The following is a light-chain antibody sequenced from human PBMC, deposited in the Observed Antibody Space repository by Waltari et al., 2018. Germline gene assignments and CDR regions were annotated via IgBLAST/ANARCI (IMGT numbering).Light chain of an antibody. J-gene: IGKJ1*01. CDR3: QQYQSYWT. V-gene: IGKV1-5*03. CDR2: KAS. Sequence: DIQMTQSPSTLSASLGDRDTITCRASQSINNQLAWYQQKPGKGPKLLMYKASSLESGVPSRFSGSGSGTEFTLTISSLQPDDFATYYCQQYQSYWTFGQGTKVEIK. CDR1: QSINNQ.